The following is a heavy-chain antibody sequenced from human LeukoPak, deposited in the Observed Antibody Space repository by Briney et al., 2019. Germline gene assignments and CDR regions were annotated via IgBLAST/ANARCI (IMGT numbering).Heavy chain of an antibody. Sequence: PSETLSLTCAVYGGSYSDYYWNWIRQPPGKGLEWLGEIHPSGGTNYNPSLKSRITISLDPSTNYFSLKLTSVTAADTAVYYRARGPDSRKQGYWGQGTLVTVSS. J-gene: IGHJ4*02. V-gene: IGHV4-34*01. CDR3: ARGPDSRKQGY. CDR1: GGSYSDYY. D-gene: IGHD2-21*01. CDR2: IHPSGGT.